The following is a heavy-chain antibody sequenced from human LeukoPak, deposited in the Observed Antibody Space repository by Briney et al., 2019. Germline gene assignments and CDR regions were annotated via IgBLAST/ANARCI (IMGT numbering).Heavy chain of an antibody. V-gene: IGHV4-59*08. Sequence: ETLSLTCTVSGGSISSYYWSWIRQPPGKGLEWIGYIYYSGSTNYNPSLKSRVTISVDTSKNQFSLKLSSVTAADTAVYYCARQSRSYDILTGHYSTYYFDYWGQGTLVTVSS. D-gene: IGHD3-9*01. CDR2: IYYSGST. CDR1: GGSISSYY. CDR3: ARQSRSYDILTGHYSTYYFDY. J-gene: IGHJ4*02.